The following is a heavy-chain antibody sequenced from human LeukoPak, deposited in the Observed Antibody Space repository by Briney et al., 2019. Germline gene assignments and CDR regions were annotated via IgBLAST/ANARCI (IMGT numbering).Heavy chain of an antibody. CDR2: IHYSGGT. Sequence: SETLSLTCNVSGGSISSGGSRWRWIRQHPGKGLEWIGYIHYSGGTYYNPSLESRLTMSVDTSKNQFSLHLTSVTAADTAVYYCARDWGTYFDYWGQGTLVTVSS. CDR1: GGSISSGGSR. D-gene: IGHD7-27*01. J-gene: IGHJ4*02. CDR3: ARDWGTYFDY. V-gene: IGHV4-31*03.